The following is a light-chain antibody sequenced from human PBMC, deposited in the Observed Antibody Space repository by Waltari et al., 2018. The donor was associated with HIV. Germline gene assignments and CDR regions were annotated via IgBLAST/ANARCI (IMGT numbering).Light chain of an antibody. CDR3: CSYVGVVNSFVL. CDR2: EVS. Sequence: QSALTQPASVSGSSGQSITISCTGTCSKLVSWYQHHTGKAPKLILYEVSKLPSGVSDRFSASKSGNTASLTISALQAEYEADYHCCSYVGVVNSFVLFGGGTKLTVL. CDR1: CSKL. J-gene: IGLJ2*01. V-gene: IGLV2-23*02.